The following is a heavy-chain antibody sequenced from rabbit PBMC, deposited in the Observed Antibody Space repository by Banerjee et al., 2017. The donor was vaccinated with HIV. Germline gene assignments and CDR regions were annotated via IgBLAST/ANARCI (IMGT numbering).Heavy chain of an antibody. V-gene: IGHV1S40*01. CDR2: GST. J-gene: IGHJ6*01. CDR3: ARDMGSGVTYYIL. Sequence: GSTWYASWVNGRFTISKTSSTTVTLQMTSLTAADTATYFCARDMGSGVTYYILWGQGTLVTVS. D-gene: IGHD8-1*01.